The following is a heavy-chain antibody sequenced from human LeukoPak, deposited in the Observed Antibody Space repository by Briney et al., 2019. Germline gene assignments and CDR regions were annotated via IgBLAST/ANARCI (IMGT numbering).Heavy chain of an antibody. V-gene: IGHV1-46*01. CDR2: INPSGGST. CDR1: GYTFTSYF. Sequence: GASVTLSCKASGYTFTSYFIHWERHPPGQGLDRMGIINPSGGSTSYAHTFHGRVTITRDTSISTAYMEVTRLTYDDTAVYFCARRGDYSLIDYWGQGTLVTVSS. J-gene: IGHJ4*02. CDR3: ARRGDYSLIDY. D-gene: IGHD2-21*02.